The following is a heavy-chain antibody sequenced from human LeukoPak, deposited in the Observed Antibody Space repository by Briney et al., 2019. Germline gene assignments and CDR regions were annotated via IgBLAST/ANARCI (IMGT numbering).Heavy chain of an antibody. V-gene: IGHV3-30*18. J-gene: IGHJ4*02. Sequence: PGGSLRLSCAASGFTFSSYGMHWVRQAPGKGLEWVAVISYDGSNKYYADSVKGRFTISRDNSKNTLYLQMNSLRAEDTAVYYCAKENFWSGYSPYYFDYWGQGTLVTVSS. CDR3: AKENFWSGYSPYYFDY. CDR1: GFTFSSYG. CDR2: ISYDGSNK. D-gene: IGHD3-3*01.